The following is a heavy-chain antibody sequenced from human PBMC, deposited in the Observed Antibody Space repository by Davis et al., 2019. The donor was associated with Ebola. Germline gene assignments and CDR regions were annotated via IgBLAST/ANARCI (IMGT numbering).Heavy chain of an antibody. D-gene: IGHD2-2*02. CDR2: ISGSGGST. CDR3: AKVGGGGIVVVPAAIPQFP. J-gene: IGHJ5*02. Sequence: PGGSLRLSCAASGFTFSSYAMSWVRQAPGKGLEWVSAISGSGGSTYYADSVKGRFTISRDNSKNTLYLQMNSLRAEDTAVYYCAKVGGGGIVVVPAAIPQFPWGQGTLVTVSS. CDR1: GFTFSSYA. V-gene: IGHV3-23*01.